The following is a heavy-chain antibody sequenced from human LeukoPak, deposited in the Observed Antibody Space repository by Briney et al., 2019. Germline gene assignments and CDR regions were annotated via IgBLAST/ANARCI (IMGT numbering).Heavy chain of an antibody. CDR1: GLTFSTYW. CDR3: ARDNMGALDY. J-gene: IGHJ4*02. Sequence: SGGSLRLSCAASGLTFSTYWMAWVRQAPGKGLEWVANIKQDGSEKYYVDSVKGRFTISRDNAKKSLYLQMNSLRAEDTAVYYCARDNMGALDYWGQGTLVTVSS. CDR2: IKQDGSEK. V-gene: IGHV3-7*01. D-gene: IGHD1-26*01.